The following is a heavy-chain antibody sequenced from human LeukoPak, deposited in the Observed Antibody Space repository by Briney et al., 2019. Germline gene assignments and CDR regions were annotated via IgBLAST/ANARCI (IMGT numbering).Heavy chain of an antibody. CDR3: AKAGSGWYYFDY. CDR1: GFTFSNYA. D-gene: IGHD6-19*01. Sequence: PGGSLRLSCAASGFTFSNYAMNWVRQAPGKGLEWGSGISGGVVSTYYADSVKGRFIISRDNSKNTLYLQMNSLRAEDTAVYYCAKAGSGWYYFDYWGQGTLVTVSS. CDR2: ISGGVVST. J-gene: IGHJ4*02. V-gene: IGHV3-23*01.